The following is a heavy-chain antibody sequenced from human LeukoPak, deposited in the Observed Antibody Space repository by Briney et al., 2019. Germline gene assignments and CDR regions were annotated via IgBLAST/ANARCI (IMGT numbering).Heavy chain of an antibody. CDR2: ISGSGGST. Sequence: GGSLRLSCAASGFTVSSNYMSWVRQAPGKGLEWVSAISGSGGSTYYADSVKGRFTISRDNSKNTLYLQMNSLRAEDTAVYYCAKDGAGDYGDYAYFDYWGQGTLVTVSS. V-gene: IGHV3-23*01. CDR3: AKDGAGDYGDYAYFDY. J-gene: IGHJ4*02. D-gene: IGHD4-17*01. CDR1: GFTVSSNY.